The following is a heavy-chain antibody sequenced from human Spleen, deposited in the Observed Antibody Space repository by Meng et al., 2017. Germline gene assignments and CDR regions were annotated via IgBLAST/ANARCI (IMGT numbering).Heavy chain of an antibody. V-gene: IGHV1-18*01. CDR3: VKHSSDWSLDS. D-gene: IGHD6-19*01. Sequence: QVQPVQSGPEVKKPGASVKVSCKASDYTFTGYGVSWVRQAPGQGLEWMAWIHPSGNANYAQKFQGRVTMTTDTSTTTAYMELRSLRSDDSALYYCVKHSSDWSLDSWGQGTLVTVSS. CDR2: IHPSGNA. J-gene: IGHJ4*02. CDR1: DYTFTGYG.